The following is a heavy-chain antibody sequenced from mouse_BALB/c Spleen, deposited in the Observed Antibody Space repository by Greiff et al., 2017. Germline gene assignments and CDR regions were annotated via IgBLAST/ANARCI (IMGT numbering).Heavy chain of an antibody. V-gene: IGHV5-6-3*01. CDR2: INSNGGST. J-gene: IGHJ3*01. Sequence: EVKLMESGGGLVKPGGSLKLSCAASGFTFSSYGMSWVRQTPDKRLELVATINSNGGSTYYPDSVKGRFTISRDNAKNTLYLQMSSLKSEATAMYYCARGDDAWFAYWGQGTLVTVSA. CDR1: GFTFSSYG. CDR3: ARGDDAWFAY. D-gene: IGHD2-13*01.